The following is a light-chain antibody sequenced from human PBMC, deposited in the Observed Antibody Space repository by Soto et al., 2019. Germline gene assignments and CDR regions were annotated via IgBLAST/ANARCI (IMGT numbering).Light chain of an antibody. CDR3: QQYNNWPPLT. CDR1: QSVTSN. J-gene: IGKJ5*01. V-gene: IGKV3-15*01. CDR2: GAS. Sequence: EIVMTQSPATLSVSPGERATLSCMASQSVTSNVAWYQQKPGQTPTILIYGASTRASGVPDRFSGSGFGTEFTLTISSLQTEDFAVYYCQQYNNWPPLTFGQGTRLEI.